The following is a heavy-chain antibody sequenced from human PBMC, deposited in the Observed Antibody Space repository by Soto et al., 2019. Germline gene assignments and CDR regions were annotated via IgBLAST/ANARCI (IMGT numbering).Heavy chain of an antibody. V-gene: IGHV4-59*01. CDR2: IYYSGRT. J-gene: IGHJ4*02. CDR1: GGSFSNYY. D-gene: IGHD4-17*01. Sequence: QVQLQESGPGLVKPSETLSLTCTVSGGSFSNYYWSWIRQPPGKGLEWIGFIYYSGRTNYNPSLKSRVTISVDTSKNQFSLQLSSVTAADTAVYYCARDGTHDYGDYFDYWGQGTLVTVSS. CDR3: ARDGTHDYGDYFDY.